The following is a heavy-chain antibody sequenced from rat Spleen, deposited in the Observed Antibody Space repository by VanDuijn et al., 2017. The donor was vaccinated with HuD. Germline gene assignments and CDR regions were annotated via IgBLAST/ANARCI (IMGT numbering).Heavy chain of an antibody. V-gene: IGHV5-27*01. D-gene: IGHD1-12*02. CDR1: GFTYSNYV. J-gene: IGHJ3*01. CDR2: ISTGGGST. CDR3: ATGGFEHYDGTYYYGWFAF. Sequence: EVQLVESGGGLVQPGRSLKLSCAASGFTYSNYVMAWVSQAPTKGLEWVASISTGGGSTYYRDSVKGRFTISRDNAKSTLYLQMDSLRSEDTATYYCATGGFEHYDGTYYYGWFAFWGQGTLVTVSS.